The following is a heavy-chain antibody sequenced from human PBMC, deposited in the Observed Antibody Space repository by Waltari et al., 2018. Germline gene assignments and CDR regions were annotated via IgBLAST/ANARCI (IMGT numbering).Heavy chain of an antibody. CDR2: ISYDGRNK. CDR1: GFTFSSYA. Sequence: QVQLVESGGGVVQPGRSLRLSCAASGFTFSSYAMHWVRQAPGKGLEWVAVISYDGRNKYYADSVKGRFTISRDNSKNTLYLQMNSLRAEDTAVYYCARGYCSGGSCYSFDYWGQGTLVTVSS. CDR3: ARGYCSGGSCYSFDY. V-gene: IGHV3-30*04. D-gene: IGHD2-15*01. J-gene: IGHJ4*02.